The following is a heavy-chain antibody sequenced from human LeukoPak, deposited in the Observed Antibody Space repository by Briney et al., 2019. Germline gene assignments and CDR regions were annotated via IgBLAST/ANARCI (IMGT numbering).Heavy chain of an antibody. Sequence: ASVTVSCKASGYTFSDYFRNWVRQAPGQGLEWMGWINPDSGGTNYAQNFQGRVTMTRDTSISSAYMDLSRLRSDDTAVYYCARGDRSGDFDYWGQGTLVTVSS. CDR2: INPDSGGT. CDR3: ARGDRSGDFDY. CDR1: GYTFSDYF. V-gene: IGHV1-2*02. D-gene: IGHD6-19*01. J-gene: IGHJ4*02.